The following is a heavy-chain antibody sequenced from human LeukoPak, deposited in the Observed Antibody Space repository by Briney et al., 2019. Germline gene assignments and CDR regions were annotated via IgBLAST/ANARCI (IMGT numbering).Heavy chain of an antibody. CDR2: ISWNSGSI. J-gene: IGHJ4*02. CDR1: GFTFDDYA. V-gene: IGHV3-9*01. CDR3: AKEPGSGDY. D-gene: IGHD3-10*01. Sequence: PGGSLRLSCAASGFTFDDYAMHWVRQAPGKGLEWVSGISWNSGSIGYADSVKGRFTISRDNAKNSLYLQMNSLRAEDTALYYCAKEPGSGDYWGQGTLVTVSS.